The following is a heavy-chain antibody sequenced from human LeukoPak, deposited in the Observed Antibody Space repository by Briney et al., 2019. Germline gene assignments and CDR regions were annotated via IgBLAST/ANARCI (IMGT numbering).Heavy chain of an antibody. J-gene: IGHJ5*02. D-gene: IGHD6-13*01. CDR2: IKKKGSVK. Sequence: AGGSLRLSCAAPGFSISVSLMTCVRQAPGKGLEWVANIKKKGSVKTYVYSVKGRFTTSRDNAKNSIYMQMESLRVEDTAMYYCARDDGTDWYEPCCRGNVVTVSS. CDR1: GFSISVSL. CDR3: ARDDGTDWYEP. V-gene: IGHV3-7*01.